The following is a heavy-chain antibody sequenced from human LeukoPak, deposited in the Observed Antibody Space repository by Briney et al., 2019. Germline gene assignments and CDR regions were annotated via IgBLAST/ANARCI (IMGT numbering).Heavy chain of an antibody. CDR2: IIPIFGTA. Sequence: SVKVSCKASGGTFSSYAISWVRQAPGQGLEWMGGIIPIFGTASYAQKFQGRVTITTDESTSTAYMELSSLRSEDTAVYYCARGRDGYNPFDYWGQRTLVTVSS. CDR3: ARGRDGYNPFDY. V-gene: IGHV1-69*05. D-gene: IGHD5-24*01. CDR1: GGTFSSYA. J-gene: IGHJ4*02.